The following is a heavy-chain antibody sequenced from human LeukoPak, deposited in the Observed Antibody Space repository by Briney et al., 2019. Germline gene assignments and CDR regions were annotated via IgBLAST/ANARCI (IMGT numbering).Heavy chain of an antibody. CDR2: IYYSGST. CDR1: GDSISSSNYY. V-gene: IGHV4-39*01. Sequence: SETLSLTCTVSGDSISSSNYYWGWIRQPPGKGLEWIGSIYYSGSTYYSPSLKSRVTISVDTSKNQFSLKLSSVTAADTAVYYCARGSRYCSGGSCYPGVNWFDPWGQGTLVTVSS. J-gene: IGHJ5*02. D-gene: IGHD2-15*01. CDR3: ARGSRYCSGGSCYPGVNWFDP.